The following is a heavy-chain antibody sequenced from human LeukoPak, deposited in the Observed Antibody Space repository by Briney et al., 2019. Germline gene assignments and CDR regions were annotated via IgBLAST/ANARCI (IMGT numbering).Heavy chain of an antibody. CDR3: ARRCWVPFDY. CDR1: GFTFSSYW. CDR2: IKEDGRDK. D-gene: IGHD1-1*01. Sequence: GGSLRLSCGGSGFTFSSYWMTWVRQARGKGLEGVANIKEDGRDKYYVDSVMGRFTISIDNAKNSLYLQLNSLRAEDTAVYYCARRCWVPFDYWGQGTLVTVSS. V-gene: IGHV3-7*01. J-gene: IGHJ4*02.